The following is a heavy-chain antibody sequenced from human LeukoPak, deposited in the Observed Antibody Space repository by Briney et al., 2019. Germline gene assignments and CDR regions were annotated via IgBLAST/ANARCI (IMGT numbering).Heavy chain of an antibody. J-gene: IGHJ5*02. D-gene: IGHD3-16*02. CDR3: ARGVIRFPHRNWFDP. Sequence: PSETLSLTCTVSGGSISSSSYYWGWIRQPPGKGLEWIGSIYYSGSTYYNPSLKSRVTISVDTSKNQFSLKLSSVTAADTAVYYCARGVIRFPHRNWFDPWGQGTLVTVSS. CDR2: IYYSGST. V-gene: IGHV4-39*07. CDR1: GGSISSSSYY.